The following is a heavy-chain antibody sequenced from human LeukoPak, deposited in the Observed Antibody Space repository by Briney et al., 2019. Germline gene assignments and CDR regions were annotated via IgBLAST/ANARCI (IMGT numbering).Heavy chain of an antibody. J-gene: IGHJ4*02. CDR3: AGGYCSGGSCYVLSY. V-gene: IGHV1-18*01. Sequence: ASVKVFCKASGYTFTSYGISWVRQAPGQVLELMGWISAYNGNTNYAQKLQGRVTMTTDTSTSTAYMELRSLRSEDTAVYYCAGGYCSGGSCYVLSYWGQGTLVTVSS. D-gene: IGHD2-15*01. CDR1: GYTFTSYG. CDR2: ISAYNGNT.